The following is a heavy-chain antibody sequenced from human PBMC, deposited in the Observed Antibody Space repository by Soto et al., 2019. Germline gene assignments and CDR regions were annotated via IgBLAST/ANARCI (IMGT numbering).Heavy chain of an antibody. J-gene: IGHJ2*01. Sequence: PGGSLRLSCAASGFTFSNAWMSWVRQAPGKGLEWVGRIKSKTDGGTTDYAAPVKGRFTISRDDSKNTLYLQMNSLKTEDTAVYYCTTAVEEYQLLYGWYFDLWGRGTLVTVSS. CDR1: GFTFSNAW. V-gene: IGHV3-15*01. CDR3: TTAVEEYQLLYGWYFDL. CDR2: IKSKTDGGTT. D-gene: IGHD2-2*02.